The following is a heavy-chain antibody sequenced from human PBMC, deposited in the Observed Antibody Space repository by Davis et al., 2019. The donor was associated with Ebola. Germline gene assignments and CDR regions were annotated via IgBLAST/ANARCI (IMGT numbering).Heavy chain of an antibody. CDR3: TYTYSSGEDV. Sequence: GGSLRPSCAASGFTFSGSAMHWVRQASGKGLEWVGRIRSKANSYATAYAASVKGRFTISRDDSKNTAYLQMNSLKTEDTAVYYCTYTYSSGEDVWGQGTTVTVSS. CDR1: GFTFSGSA. J-gene: IGHJ6*02. D-gene: IGHD6-25*01. V-gene: IGHV3-73*01. CDR2: IRSKANSYAT.